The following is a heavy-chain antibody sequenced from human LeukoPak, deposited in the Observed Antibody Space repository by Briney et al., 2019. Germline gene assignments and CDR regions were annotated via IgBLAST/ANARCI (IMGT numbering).Heavy chain of an antibody. CDR3: ARGGFQSDY. V-gene: IGHV4-59*01. CDR1: GGSMTSYY. D-gene: IGHD2-21*01. J-gene: IGHJ4*02. Sequence: SETLSLTCTVSGGSMTSYYWSWIRQPPGKGLEWIGYIYYSGSTKYNPSLKSRVTISVDTSKNQFSLKLNSMTTADTAVYYCARGGFQSDYRGQGTLVTVSS. CDR2: IYYSGST.